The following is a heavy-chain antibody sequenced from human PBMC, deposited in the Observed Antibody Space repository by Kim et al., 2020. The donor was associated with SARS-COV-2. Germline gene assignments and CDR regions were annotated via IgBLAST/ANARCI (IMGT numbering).Heavy chain of an antibody. CDR1: GFTFTGYA. V-gene: IGHV3-23*01. CDR2: IDGSDGTT. D-gene: IGHD2-21*01. Sequence: GGSLRLSCTTSGFTFTGYAMSWVRQAPGKGLEWVSSIDGSDGTTYFVDSVKGRFNISRDNSKNTLYLQMSTLRADDTAVYYCVKGGWGSIWDHWGQGTLVTVAS. J-gene: IGHJ4*02. CDR3: VKGGWGSIWDH.